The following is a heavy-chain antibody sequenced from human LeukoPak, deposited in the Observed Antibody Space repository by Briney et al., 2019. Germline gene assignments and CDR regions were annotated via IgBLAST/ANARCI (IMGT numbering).Heavy chain of an antibody. V-gene: IGHV3-7*01. J-gene: IGHJ5*02. CDR3: ARPLGNGWFDL. D-gene: IGHD1-1*01. CDR2: RKQDGSEK. Sequence: GRSLRLAWSASGFTLSSSGTGSWGRQAPGKGLGWVANRKQDGSEKFYVGSVKRRFTISRDNAKNSLHLQMNRLRDEDTAMYYCARPLGNGWFDLWGQGTLVTVPS. CDR1: GFTLSSSG.